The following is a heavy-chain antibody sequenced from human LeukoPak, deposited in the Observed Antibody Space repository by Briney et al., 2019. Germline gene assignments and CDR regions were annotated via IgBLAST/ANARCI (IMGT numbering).Heavy chain of an antibody. V-gene: IGHV3-21*01. Sequence: GGSLRLSCAASGFTFSYYTMSWVRQAPGKGLEWVSSISSTGSSIYYADSVKGRFTISRDNAKNSLYLQMTSLRVEDTAVYYCARDDVAWNDVHWFDPWGQGTLVTVSS. D-gene: IGHD1-1*01. CDR2: ISSTGSSI. CDR1: GFTFSYYT. CDR3: ARDDVAWNDVHWFDP. J-gene: IGHJ5*02.